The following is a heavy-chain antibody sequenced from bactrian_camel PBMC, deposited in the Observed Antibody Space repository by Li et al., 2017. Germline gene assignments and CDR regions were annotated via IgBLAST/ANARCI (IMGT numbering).Heavy chain of an antibody. CDR3: AARGLGADCSGPRRSSAEYVY. Sequence: DVQLVESGGGSVQPGGSLRLSCRISGLADTNYCMGWFRQAPGKERESVARIGSGGTIFYAGSVKGRFTISQGNAENTLYLQMNSLKSEDTAMYFCAARGLGADCSGPRRSSAEYVYWGQGTQVTVS. CDR2: IGSGGTI. V-gene: IGHV3S67*01. CDR1: GLADTNYC. J-gene: IGHJ4*01. D-gene: IGHD3*01.